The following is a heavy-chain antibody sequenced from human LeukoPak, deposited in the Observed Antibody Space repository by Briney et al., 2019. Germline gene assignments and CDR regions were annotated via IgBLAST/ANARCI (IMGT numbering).Heavy chain of an antibody. CDR2: IKSKTDGGTI. CDR1: GFTFSNAW. J-gene: IGHJ3*02. D-gene: IGHD5-12*01. V-gene: IGHV3-15*01. Sequence: GGSLRLSCAASGFTFSNAWMSWVRQAPGKGLEWVGRIKSKTDGGTIDYAAPVKGRFTISRDDSKNTLYLQMNSLKTEDTAVYYCTTTRYDALDAFDIWGQGTMVTVSS. CDR3: TTTRYDALDAFDI.